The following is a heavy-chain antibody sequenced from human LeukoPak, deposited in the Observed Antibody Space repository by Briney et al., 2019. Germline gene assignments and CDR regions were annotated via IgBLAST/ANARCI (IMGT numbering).Heavy chain of an antibody. CDR2: IYYSGST. Sequence: SESLSLTCTVSGGSISSSSYYWGWIRQPPGKGLEWIGSIYYSGSTYYNPSFKSRVTISVDTSKNQFSLKLSSVTAADTAVYYCASLCSGGSCYEGGWGQGTLVTVSS. D-gene: IGHD2-15*01. CDR1: GGSISSSSYY. V-gene: IGHV4-39*01. CDR3: ASLCSGGSCYEGG. J-gene: IGHJ4*02.